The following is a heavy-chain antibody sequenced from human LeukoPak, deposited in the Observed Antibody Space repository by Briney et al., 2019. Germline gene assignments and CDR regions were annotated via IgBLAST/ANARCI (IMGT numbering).Heavy chain of an antibody. J-gene: IGHJ4*02. CDR1: GASITRYF. CDR3: ARGDDYKSTLFDY. V-gene: IGHV4-59*01. D-gene: IGHD5-12*01. CDR2: ISSGGST. Sequence: PSETLSLTCTVSGASITRYFWNWIRHPQGKEQEWIGYISSGGSTNYNPSLKSRVTISIDTSKNQFSLKLTSATAADTAVYYCARGDDYKSTLFDYWGQGTLVTVSS.